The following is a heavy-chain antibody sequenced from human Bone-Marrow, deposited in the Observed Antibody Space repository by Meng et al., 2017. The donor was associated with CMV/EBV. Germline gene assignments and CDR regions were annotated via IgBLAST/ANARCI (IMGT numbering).Heavy chain of an antibody. CDR3: ARDGERNDWGYEGYGMDV. V-gene: IGHV3-13*01. J-gene: IGHJ6*02. D-gene: IGHD7-27*01. CDR2: IGTAGDT. Sequence: GGSLRLSCAASGFTFSSYDMHWVRQATGKGLEWVSAIGTAGDTYYSGYVKDRFTIPRENAKNYLYLQMNSLRAGDTAVYYFARDGERNDWGYEGYGMDVWGQGTTVTVSS. CDR1: GFTFSSYD.